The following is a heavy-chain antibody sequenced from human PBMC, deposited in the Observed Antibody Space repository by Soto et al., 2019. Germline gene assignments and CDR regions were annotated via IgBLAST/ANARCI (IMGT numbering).Heavy chain of an antibody. Sequence: SETLSLTCAVSGYSISSGHYWGWIRQPPGKGPEWIGSVFHIGRAFYNPSLKSQVTMSVDTSKNQFSLNLTSATAADTAIYYCARGTYTTGWYYFAHWGQGTLVTVSS. V-gene: IGHV4-38-2*01. CDR2: VFHIGRA. CDR1: GYSISSGHY. J-gene: IGHJ4*02. CDR3: ARGTYTTGWYYFAH. D-gene: IGHD6-19*01.